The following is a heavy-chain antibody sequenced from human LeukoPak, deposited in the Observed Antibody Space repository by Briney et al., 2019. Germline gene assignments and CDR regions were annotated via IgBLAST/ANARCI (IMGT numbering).Heavy chain of an antibody. V-gene: IGHV3-23*01. Sequence: PGGSLRLSCAASGFTFSSYAMSWVRQAPGKGLEWVSAISGSGGSTYYADSVKGRFTISRDNSKNTLYLQMNSLRAEDTAVYYCAKHSSGWYGYYYGMNVWGQGTTVTVSS. J-gene: IGHJ6*02. D-gene: IGHD6-19*01. CDR3: AKHSSGWYGYYYGMNV. CDR1: GFTFSSYA. CDR2: ISGSGGST.